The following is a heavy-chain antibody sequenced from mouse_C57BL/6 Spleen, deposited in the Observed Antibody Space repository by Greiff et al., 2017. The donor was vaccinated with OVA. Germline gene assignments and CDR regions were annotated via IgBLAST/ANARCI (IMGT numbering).Heavy chain of an antibody. J-gene: IGHJ3*01. CDR1: GYTFTDYE. CDR3: TRSGVWYYGSPSWFAY. CDR2: IDPETGGT. D-gene: IGHD1-1*01. Sequence: QVQLQQSGAELVRPGASVTLSCKASGYTFTDYEMHWVKQTPVHGLEWIGAIDPETGGTAYNQKFKGKAILTADKSSSTAYMELRSLTSEDSAVYYCTRSGVWYYGSPSWFAYWGQGTLVTVSA. V-gene: IGHV1-15*01.